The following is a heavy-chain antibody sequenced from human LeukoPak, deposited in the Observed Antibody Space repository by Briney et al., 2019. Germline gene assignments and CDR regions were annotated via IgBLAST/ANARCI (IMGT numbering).Heavy chain of an antibody. CDR2: IYYSGST. V-gene: IGHV4-59*01. CDR1: GGSISSYY. Sequence: SETLSLTCTVSGGSISSYYWSWIRQPPGKGLAWVGYIYYSGSTNYNPSLKSRVTISVDTSKNQFSLKLSSVTAADTAVYYCARGTYDILTGYLHYGMDVWGQGTTVTVSS. CDR3: ARGTYDILTGYLHYGMDV. D-gene: IGHD3-9*01. J-gene: IGHJ6*02.